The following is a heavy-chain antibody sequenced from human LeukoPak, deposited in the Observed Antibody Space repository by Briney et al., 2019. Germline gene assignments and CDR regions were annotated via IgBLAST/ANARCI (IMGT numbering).Heavy chain of an antibody. CDR2: IYTSGST. Sequence: SETLSLTCSVSGGSIISYYWSWIRQPAGKGLEWIGRIYTSGSTTYNPSLKSRVTISGDTSENQFSLRLSSVTAADTAVYYCARASYSYDISGWVPFDYWGQGTLVTVSS. J-gene: IGHJ4*02. CDR3: ARASYSYDISGWVPFDY. D-gene: IGHD3-22*01. CDR1: GGSIISYY. V-gene: IGHV4-4*07.